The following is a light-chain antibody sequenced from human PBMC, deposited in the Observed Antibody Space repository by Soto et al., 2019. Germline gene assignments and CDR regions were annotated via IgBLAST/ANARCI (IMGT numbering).Light chain of an antibody. CDR2: DAS. CDR3: QQRSNLPWT. J-gene: IGKJ1*01. CDR1: QSVSSSY. Sequence: IVLTQSPGTLSLSTGERATRSCSASQSVSSSYLAWYQQKPGQAPRLLIYDASNRATGIPARFSGSGSGTDFTLTISSLEPEDFAVYYCQQRSNLPWTFGQGTKVDIK. V-gene: IGKV3D-20*02.